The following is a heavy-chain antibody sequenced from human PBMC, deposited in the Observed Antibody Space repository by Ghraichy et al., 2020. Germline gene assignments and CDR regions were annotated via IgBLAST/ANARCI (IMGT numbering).Heavy chain of an antibody. CDR2: ISGSGSNT. V-gene: IGHV3-23*01. J-gene: IGHJ4*02. Sequence: GGSLRLSCAASAFTFTDYAISWVRQAPGKGLEWVSAISGSGSNTYYADSVRGRFSIFRDNSKNMLYLQMNSLRAEDTAIYYCVREANGYSYGDNWGRGTLDTVSS. CDR3: VREANGYSYGDN. CDR1: AFTFTDYA. D-gene: IGHD5-18*01.